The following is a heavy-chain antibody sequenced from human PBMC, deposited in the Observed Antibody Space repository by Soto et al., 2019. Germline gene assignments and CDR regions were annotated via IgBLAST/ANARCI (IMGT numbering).Heavy chain of an antibody. CDR3: GRLEGLATISYCFDY. CDR1: GGSVSSSSYY. D-gene: IGHD3-9*01. J-gene: IGHJ4*02. Sequence: QLQLQESGPGLVKPSETLSLTCTVSGGSVSSSSYYWGWVRQPPGKGLEWIGSVYYSGGTYYNPSLESRVTISVNKATYQFSLKLMSLSAADTAVYYCGRLEGLATISYCFDYWGQGALVTVSS. V-gene: IGHV4-39*01. CDR2: VYYSGGT.